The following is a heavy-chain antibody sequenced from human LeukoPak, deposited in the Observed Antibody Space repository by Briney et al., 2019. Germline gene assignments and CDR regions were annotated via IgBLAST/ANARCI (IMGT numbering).Heavy chain of an antibody. Sequence: PSETLSLTCAVWGGFFSGLYWSWMRQSPGKARVWIEEINHSGSTNYNPSLKSRVTISVDTSKNQFSLKLSSVTAADTAVYYCAGGDGYSRDAFDIWGQGTMVTVSS. D-gene: IGHD5-24*01. CDR3: AGGDGYSRDAFDI. CDR2: INHSGST. V-gene: IGHV4-34*01. CDR1: GGFFSGLY. J-gene: IGHJ3*02.